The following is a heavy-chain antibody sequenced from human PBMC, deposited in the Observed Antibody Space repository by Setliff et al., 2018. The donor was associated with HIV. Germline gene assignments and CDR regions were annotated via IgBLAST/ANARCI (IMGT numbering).Heavy chain of an antibody. CDR1: GGTFSSYA. CDR2: IIPIFGTA. D-gene: IGHD7-27*01. CDR3: ARGLTGRGDAFDI. V-gene: IGHV1-69*06. J-gene: IGHJ3*02. Sequence: SVKVFCKASGGTFSSYAISWVRQAPGQGLEWMGRIIPIFGTANYAQKFQGRVTITADKSTSTAYMELSSLRSEDTAAYYCARGLTGRGDAFDIWGQGTMVTVSS.